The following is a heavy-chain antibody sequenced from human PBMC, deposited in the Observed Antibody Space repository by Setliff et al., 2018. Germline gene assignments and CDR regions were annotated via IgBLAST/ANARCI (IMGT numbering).Heavy chain of an antibody. D-gene: IGHD3-3*01. CDR2: INHSGTT. V-gene: IGHV4-34*01. J-gene: IGHJ4*02. CDR1: GVSFSDYY. Sequence: SETLSLTCTVYGVSFSDYYWGWVRQSPGKGLDWIGEINHSGTTNYDPSLGGRISISVDTSKRQFSLKLSSVTAADTAVYYCRYWSGYYNNDYWGQGTLVTVS. CDR3: RYWSGYYNNDY.